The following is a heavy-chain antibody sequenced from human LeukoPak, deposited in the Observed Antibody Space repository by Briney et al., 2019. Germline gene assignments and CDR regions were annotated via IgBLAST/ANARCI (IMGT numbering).Heavy chain of an antibody. CDR1: GFTFSSYW. CDR2: INEDGREK. D-gene: IGHD1-26*01. J-gene: IGHJ4*02. V-gene: IGHV3-74*01. Sequence: HPGGSLRVSCAASGFTFSSYWMHWVRQAPGKGLVWVSRINEDGREKTYADPVKGRFTISRGNAKNTVYLQMNSLRAEDSAVYYCARVEVGGSYSKFDYWGQGTLVTVSS. CDR3: ARVEVGGSYSKFDY.